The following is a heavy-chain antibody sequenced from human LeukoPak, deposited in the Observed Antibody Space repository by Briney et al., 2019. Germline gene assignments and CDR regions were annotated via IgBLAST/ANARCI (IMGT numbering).Heavy chain of an antibody. CDR3: ARQGVVVPAGALARYDKTWFDP. CDR2: VYPGDSDT. Sequence: GESLKISCKGSGYSFTSYWIGWVRQMPGKGLGGMGIVYPGDSDTRYSPSFQGQVTISADKSISPAYLQGSSLKASDTAMYYCARQGVVVPAGALARYDKTWFDPWGQGTLVTVSS. V-gene: IGHV5-51*01. CDR1: GYSFTSYW. D-gene: IGHD2-2*01. J-gene: IGHJ5*02.